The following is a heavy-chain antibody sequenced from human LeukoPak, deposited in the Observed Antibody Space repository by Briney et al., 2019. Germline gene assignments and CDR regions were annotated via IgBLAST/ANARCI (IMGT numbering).Heavy chain of an antibody. CDR1: GGSISSYY. J-gene: IGHJ4*02. Sequence: SETLSLTCTVSGGSISSYYWSWIRQPAGKGLEWIGRIHTSGSTYYSPSLKSRVTMSVDTSTNQFSLKLSSVTAADTAMYYCARVRLGRGLDYWGQGTPVTVSS. CDR3: ARVRLGRGLDY. V-gene: IGHV4-4*07. CDR2: IHTSGST. D-gene: IGHD6-19*01.